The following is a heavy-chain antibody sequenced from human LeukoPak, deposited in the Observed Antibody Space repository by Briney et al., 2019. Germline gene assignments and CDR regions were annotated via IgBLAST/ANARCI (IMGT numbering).Heavy chain of an antibody. Sequence: ASVKVPCKASGYTFTSYDINWVRQATGQGLEWMGWMNPNSGNTGYAQKFQGRVTMTRNTSISTAYMELSSLRSEDTAVYYCARVRAARRNWFGPWGQGTLVTVSS. CDR2: MNPNSGNT. CDR1: GYTFTSYD. J-gene: IGHJ5*02. V-gene: IGHV1-8*01. D-gene: IGHD6-6*01. CDR3: ARVRAARRNWFGP.